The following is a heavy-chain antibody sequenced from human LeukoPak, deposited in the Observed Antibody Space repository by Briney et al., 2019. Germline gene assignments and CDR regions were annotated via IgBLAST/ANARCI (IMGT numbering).Heavy chain of an antibody. CDR2: ISYDGSNK. D-gene: IGHD6-13*01. Sequence: GGSLRLSCAASGFTFSSYAMHWVCQAPGKGLEWVAVISYDGSNKYYADSVRGRFTISRDNSKNTLYLQMNSLRAEDTAVYYCARDKYSSSSWGQGTLVTVSS. CDR1: GFTFSSYA. J-gene: IGHJ5*02. CDR3: ARDKYSSSS. V-gene: IGHV3-30-3*01.